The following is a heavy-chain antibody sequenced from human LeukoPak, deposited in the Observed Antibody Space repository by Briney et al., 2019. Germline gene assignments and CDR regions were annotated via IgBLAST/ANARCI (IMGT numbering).Heavy chain of an antibody. CDR3: ARNHYYDKGLYFDY. CDR1: GFTFSSYS. Sequence: GGSLRLSCAASGFTFSSYSMNWVRQAPGKGLEWVPYISSSSSTIYYADSVKGRFTISRDNAKNSLYLQMNSLRAEDTAVYYCARNHYYDKGLYFDYWGQGTLVTVSS. V-gene: IGHV3-48*04. CDR2: ISSSSSTI. J-gene: IGHJ4*02. D-gene: IGHD3-22*01.